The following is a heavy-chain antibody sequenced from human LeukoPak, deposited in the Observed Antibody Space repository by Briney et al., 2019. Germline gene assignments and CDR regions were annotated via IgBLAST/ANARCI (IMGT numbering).Heavy chain of an antibody. Sequence: GGSLRLSCAASGFTFSSYSINWVRQAPGKGLEWVLYISRRNTTIYYADSVKGRFIVSRDDAKNSVYLQMNSLRAEDTAVYYCVRDRDYYDSSSYYAYYYYMDVWGKGTAVTVSS. CDR1: GFTFSSYS. D-gene: IGHD3-22*01. V-gene: IGHV3-48*01. CDR3: VRDRDYYDSSSYYAYYYYMDV. CDR2: ISRRNTTI. J-gene: IGHJ6*03.